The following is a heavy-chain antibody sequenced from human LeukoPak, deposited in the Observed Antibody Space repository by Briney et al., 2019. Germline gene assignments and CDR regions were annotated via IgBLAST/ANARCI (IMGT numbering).Heavy chain of an antibody. Sequence: GGSLRLSCAASGFTFNTYSMNWVRQAPGKGLEWVSCIGSTSSYIYYADSVKGRFTISRDNAKNSLYPQMNSLRVEDTAVYYCARGARSGWYGPDNWGQGTLVTVSS. CDR3: ARGARSGWYGPDN. D-gene: IGHD6-19*01. V-gene: IGHV3-21*01. CDR2: IGSTSSYI. CDR1: GFTFNTYS. J-gene: IGHJ4*02.